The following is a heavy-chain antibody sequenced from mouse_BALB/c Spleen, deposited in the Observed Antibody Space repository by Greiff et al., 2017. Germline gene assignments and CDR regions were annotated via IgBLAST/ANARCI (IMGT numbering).Heavy chain of an antibody. D-gene: IGHD1-1*01. Sequence: QVQLKQSGAELARPGASVKLSCKASGYTFTSYWMQWVKQRPGQGLEWIGAIYPGDGDTRYTQKFKGKATLTADKSSSTAYMQLSSLASEDSAVYYCARGSNLYFDYWGQGTTLTVSS. CDR2: IYPGDGDT. V-gene: IGHV1-87*01. CDR1: GYTFTSYW. J-gene: IGHJ2*01. CDR3: ARGSNLYFDY.